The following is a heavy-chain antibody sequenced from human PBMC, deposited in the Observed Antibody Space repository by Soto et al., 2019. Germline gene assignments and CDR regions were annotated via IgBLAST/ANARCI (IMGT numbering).Heavy chain of an antibody. CDR3: ARAEYEILTGPYALAC. J-gene: IGHJ6*01. D-gene: IGHD3-9*01. V-gene: IGHV4-4*07. CDR1: DDFISSYY. CDR2: VSTSGAT. Sequence: SETPPLTCTVSDDFISSYYWNWIRQPAGKGLEWIGRVSTSGATNYNPSLESRVTMSVDTSKKQFSLKLTSVTAADTAVYFCARAEYEILTGPYALACRGQRTMVTVS.